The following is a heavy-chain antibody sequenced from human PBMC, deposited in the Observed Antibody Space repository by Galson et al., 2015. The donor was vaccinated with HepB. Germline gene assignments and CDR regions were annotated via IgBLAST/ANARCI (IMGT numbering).Heavy chain of an antibody. D-gene: IGHD3-22*01. V-gene: IGHV3-30*18. J-gene: IGHJ6*02. CDR2: ISYDGSNK. CDR1: GFTFSSYG. Sequence: SLRLSCAASGFTFSSYGMHWVRQAPGKGLEWVAVISYDGSNKYYADSVKGRFTISRDNSKNTLYLQMSSLRAEDTAVYYCAKDASRYYYDSSGYYHAYYYYGMDVWGQGTTVTVSS. CDR3: AKDASRYYYDSSGYYHAYYYYGMDV.